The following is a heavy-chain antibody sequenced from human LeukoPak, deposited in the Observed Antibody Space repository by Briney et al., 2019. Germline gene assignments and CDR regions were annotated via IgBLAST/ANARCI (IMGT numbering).Heavy chain of an antibody. Sequence: GGSLRLSCAASGFTFSNHGMNWVRQAPGKGLEWVSYISSSGSTIYYADSVKGRFTISRDNAKNSLYLQMNSLRAEDTAVYYCARVTPPTCFDYWGQGTLVTVSS. D-gene: IGHD2/OR15-2a*01. J-gene: IGHJ4*02. V-gene: IGHV3-48*04. CDR2: ISSSGSTI. CDR3: ARVTPPTCFDY. CDR1: GFTFSNHG.